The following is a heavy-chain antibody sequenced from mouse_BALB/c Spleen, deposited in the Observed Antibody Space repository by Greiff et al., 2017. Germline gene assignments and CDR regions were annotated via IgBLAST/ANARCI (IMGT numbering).Heavy chain of an antibody. J-gene: IGHJ2*01. D-gene: IGHD2-4*01. CDR1: GFTFSSYT. CDR3: TRDRGYDYDDY. V-gene: IGHV5-6-4*01. Sequence: DVKLVESGGGLVKPGGSLKLSCAASGFTFSSYTMSWVRQTPEKRLEWVATISSGGSYTYYPDSVKGRFTISRDNAKNTLYLQMSSLKSEDTAMYYCTRDRGYDYDDYWGQGTTLTVSS. CDR2: ISSGGSYT.